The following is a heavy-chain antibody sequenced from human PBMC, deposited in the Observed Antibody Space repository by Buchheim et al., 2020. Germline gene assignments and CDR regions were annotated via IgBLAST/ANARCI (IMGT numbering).Heavy chain of an antibody. D-gene: IGHD3-3*01. V-gene: IGHV3-48*03. J-gene: IGHJ6*02. Sequence: EVQLVESGGGLVQPGGSLRLSCAASGFTFSSYEMNWVRQAPGKGLEWVSYISSSGSTIYYADSVKGRFTISRDNAKNSLYLQMNSLRAEDTAVYYCARDLGRYDFWSGMGGYYYYGMDVWGQGTT. CDR2: ISSSGSTI. CDR3: ARDLGRYDFWSGMGGYYYYGMDV. CDR1: GFTFSSYE.